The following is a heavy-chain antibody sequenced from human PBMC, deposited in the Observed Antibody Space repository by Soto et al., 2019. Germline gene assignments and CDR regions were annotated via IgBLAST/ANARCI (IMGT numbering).Heavy chain of an antibody. D-gene: IGHD2-21*02. CDR1: GDSINSSDG. CDR3: ARGRGGRIVVVTASLYYFDY. Sequence: SETLSLTCAVSGDSINSSDGWSWVRQPPGKGLEWIGEIYHSGSTNYNPSLKSRVTISVDTSKNQFSLKLSSVTAADTAVYYCARGRGGRIVVVTASLYYFDYWGQGTLVTVSS. CDR2: IYHSGST. V-gene: IGHV4-4*02. J-gene: IGHJ4*02.